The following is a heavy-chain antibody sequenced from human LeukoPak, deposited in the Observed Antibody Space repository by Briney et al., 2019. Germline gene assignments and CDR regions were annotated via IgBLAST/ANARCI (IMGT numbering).Heavy chain of an antibody. J-gene: IGHJ1*01. CDR1: GYTFTSYG. CDR2: ISVYNGNT. CDR3: ASHYCSSTSCYPEYFQH. Sequence: GASVKVSCKASGYTFTSYGISWVRQAPGQGLEWMGWISVYNGNTNYAQKLQGRVTMTTDTSTSTAYMELRSLRSDDTAVYYCASHYCSSTSCYPEYFQHWGQGTLVTVSS. V-gene: IGHV1-18*01. D-gene: IGHD2-2*01.